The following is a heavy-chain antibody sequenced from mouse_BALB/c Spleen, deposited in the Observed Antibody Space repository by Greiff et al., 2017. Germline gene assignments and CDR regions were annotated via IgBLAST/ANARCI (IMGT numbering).Heavy chain of an antibody. J-gene: IGHJ3*01. CDR2: INPSNGGT. D-gene: IGHD2-4*01. CDR1: GYTFTSYY. CDR3: ARAITTGFAY. Sequence: GQLQHSGAELVKPGASVKLSCKASGYTFTSYYMYWVKQRPGQGLEWIGEINPSNGGTNFNEKFKSKATLTVDKSSSTAYMQLSSLTSEDSAVYYCARAITTGFAYWGQGTLVTVSA. V-gene: IGHV1S81*02.